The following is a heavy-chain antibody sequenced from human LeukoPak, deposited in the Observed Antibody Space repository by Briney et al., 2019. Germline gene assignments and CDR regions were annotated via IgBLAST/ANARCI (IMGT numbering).Heavy chain of an antibody. D-gene: IGHD3-10*01. CDR1: GGSFSGYY. V-gene: IGHV4-34*01. J-gene: IGHJ6*03. Sequence: SETLSLTCAVYGGSFSGYYWSWIRQPPGKGLEWIGEINHSGSTNYNPSLKSRVTISVDTSKNQFSLKLSSVTAADTAVYYCARGRWYYGLGSYPYYYMDVWGKGTTVTVSS. CDR2: INHSGST. CDR3: ARGRWYYGLGSYPYYYMDV.